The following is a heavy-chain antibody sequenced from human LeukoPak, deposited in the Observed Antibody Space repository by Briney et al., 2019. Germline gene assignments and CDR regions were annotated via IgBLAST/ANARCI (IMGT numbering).Heavy chain of an antibody. V-gene: IGHV3-74*01. D-gene: IGHD3-16*01. CDR3: TPEGGGCSSWFHH. CDR1: GFTFSIFW. CDR2: ISTDGSST. Sequence: GGSLRLSCAASGFTFSIFWMHWVRQAPGKGLVWVSRISTDGSSTSYADSVKGRFTISRDNAKNTLYLQMNSLRADDTAVYYCTPEGGGCSSWFHHWGQGTLVTVSS. J-gene: IGHJ5*02.